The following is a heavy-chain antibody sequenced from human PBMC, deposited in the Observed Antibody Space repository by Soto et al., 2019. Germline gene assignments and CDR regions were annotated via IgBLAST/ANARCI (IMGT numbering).Heavy chain of an antibody. CDR1: GGTFSSYA. CDR3: TESLGDSGYDYEVYYYGMDV. V-gene: IGHV1-69*13. CDR2: IIPIFDTA. J-gene: IGHJ6*02. D-gene: IGHD5-12*01. Sequence: GASVKVSCKASGGTFSSYAISWVRQAPGQGLEWMGGIIPIFDTANYAQKLQGRVTITADESTSTAYMEQSSLRSEDTAVYYWTESLGDSGYDYEVYYYGMDVWGQGTTVTVSS.